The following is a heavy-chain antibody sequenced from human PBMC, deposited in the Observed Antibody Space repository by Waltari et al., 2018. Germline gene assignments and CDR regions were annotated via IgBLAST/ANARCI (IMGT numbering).Heavy chain of an antibody. CDR2: ISYAGTT. CDR3: ATYIGASVGTAAFDV. V-gene: IGHV4-39*01. D-gene: IGHD5-12*01. CDR1: GGSLDTPKHY. Sequence: QLQLQESGPGPVKPSETLSPTCSVSGGSLDTPKHYWSWIRQPPGQGLEWIGTISYAGTTYTNPSLRSRLTMSRDTSKNQLSLTLGSTTAADTAVYYCATYIGASVGTAAFDVWGQGTMVTVSS. J-gene: IGHJ3*01.